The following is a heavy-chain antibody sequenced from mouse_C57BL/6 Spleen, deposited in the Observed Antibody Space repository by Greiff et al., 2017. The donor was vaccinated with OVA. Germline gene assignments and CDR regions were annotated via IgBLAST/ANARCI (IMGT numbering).Heavy chain of an antibody. D-gene: IGHD1-1*01. Sequence: EVHLVESGAELVKPGASVKLSCTASGFNIKDYYMHWVKQRTEQGLEWIGRIDPEDGETKYAPKFQGKATITADTSSNTAYLQLSSLTSEDTAVYYWARYYGSSSRYFVVWGTGTTVTVSS. J-gene: IGHJ1*03. CDR2: IDPEDGET. CDR3: ARYYGSSSRYFVV. CDR1: GFNIKDYY. V-gene: IGHV14-2*01.